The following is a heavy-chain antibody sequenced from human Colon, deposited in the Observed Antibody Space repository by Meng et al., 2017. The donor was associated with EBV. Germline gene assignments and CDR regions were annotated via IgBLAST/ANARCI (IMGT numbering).Heavy chain of an antibody. CDR3: ARGNAYNAPSFDY. CDR1: GAFISSNNW. CDR2: IYHGGNT. J-gene: IGHJ4*02. D-gene: IGHD5-24*01. V-gene: IGHV4-4*02. Sequence: QGTLQGRGPGMVEPSGTLSLPCAVPGAFISSNNWWSWVRQPPGKGLEWIGEIYHGGNTNYNPSLKSRVTISVDRSNDQFSLSLSSVTAADTAVYYCARGNAYNAPSFDYWGQGTLVTVSS.